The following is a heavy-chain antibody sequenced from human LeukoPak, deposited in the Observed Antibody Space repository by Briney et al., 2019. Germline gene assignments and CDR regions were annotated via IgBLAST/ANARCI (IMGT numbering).Heavy chain of an antibody. CDR1: GYTFTHYY. Sequence: GASVKVSCKASGYTFTHYYMHWVRQAPGQGLEWMGWINPNSGGTNYAQKFQGRVTMTRDTSISTAYMELSRLRSDDTAVYYCARDAAGRKNWFDPWGQGTLVTVSS. V-gene: IGHV1-2*02. J-gene: IGHJ5*02. D-gene: IGHD6-13*01. CDR3: ARDAAGRKNWFDP. CDR2: INPNSGGT.